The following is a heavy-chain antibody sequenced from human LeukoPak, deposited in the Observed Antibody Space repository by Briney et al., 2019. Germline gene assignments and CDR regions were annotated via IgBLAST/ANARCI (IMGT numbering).Heavy chain of an antibody. V-gene: IGHV3-21*01. CDR2: ISSSSSYI. CDR1: GFTFSSYS. Sequence: GGSLRLSCATSGFTFSSYSMNWVRQAPGKGLEWVSSISSSSSYIYYADSVKGRFTISRDNAKNSLYLQMNSLRAEDTAVYYCARGCDSSSYPDSYWGQGTLVTVSS. D-gene: IGHD6-13*01. J-gene: IGHJ4*02. CDR3: ARGCDSSSYPDSY.